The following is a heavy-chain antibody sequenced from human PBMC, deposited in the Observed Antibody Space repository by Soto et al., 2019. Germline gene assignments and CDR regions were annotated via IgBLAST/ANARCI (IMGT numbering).Heavy chain of an antibody. CDR1: GGSISRGGYY. J-gene: IGHJ4*02. D-gene: IGHD4-17*01. Sequence: QVQLQESGPGLVKPSQTLSLTCNVSGGSISRGGYYWSWIRQHPGKGLEWIGYTYYTGSTLYNPSLKSRVTISLDTSTSHVSLKLSSVTAAHTTGYYCARAVGDLYGFDYWGQGTPVTVSS. CDR3: ARAVGDLYGFDY. CDR2: TYYTGST. V-gene: IGHV4-31*03.